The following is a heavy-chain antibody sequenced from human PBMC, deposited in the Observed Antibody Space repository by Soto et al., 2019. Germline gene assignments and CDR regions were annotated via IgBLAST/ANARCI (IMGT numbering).Heavy chain of an antibody. CDR2: ISVHNGYT. J-gene: IGHJ4*02. Sequence: QVQLAQSGAEVKKPGASVTVSCKASGYTFSSYGISWVRQAPGQGLEWVGWISVHNGYTKYAKEPQGRVTMTTDTSTSTAYMELRSLRSDDSAVYYCARLEHNFGPHDYWGQGTLVTVTS. V-gene: IGHV1-18*01. CDR3: ARLEHNFGPHDY. D-gene: IGHD1-1*01. CDR1: GYTFSSYG.